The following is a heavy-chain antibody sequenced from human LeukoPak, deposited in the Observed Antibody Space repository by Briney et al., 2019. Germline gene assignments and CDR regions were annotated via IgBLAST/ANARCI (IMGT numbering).Heavy chain of an antibody. V-gene: IGHV1-18*01. CDR2: ISAYNGNT. D-gene: IGHD1-1*01. CDR3: ARDPYRYNWNDPIPGAFDI. J-gene: IGHJ3*02. Sequence: ASVKVSCKASGYTFTSYGISWVRQAPGQGLEWMGWISAYNGNTNYAQKLQGRVTMTTDTSTSTAYMELRSLRSDDTAVYYCARDPYRYNWNDPIPGAFDIWGQGTMVTVSS. CDR1: GYTFTSYG.